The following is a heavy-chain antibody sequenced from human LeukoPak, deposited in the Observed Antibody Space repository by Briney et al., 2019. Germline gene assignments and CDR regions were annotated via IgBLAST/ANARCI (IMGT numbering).Heavy chain of an antibody. Sequence: PGGSLRLSCAASGFTVSSNYMSWVRQAPGKGLEWVSVIYSGGSTYYADPVKGRFTTSRDNSKNTLFLQMNSLRAEDTAIYYCAKYGPQDSGSSHFDYWGQGALVTVSS. CDR1: GFTVSSNY. V-gene: IGHV3-53*01. CDR2: IYSGGST. D-gene: IGHD1-26*01. J-gene: IGHJ4*02. CDR3: AKYGPQDSGSSHFDY.